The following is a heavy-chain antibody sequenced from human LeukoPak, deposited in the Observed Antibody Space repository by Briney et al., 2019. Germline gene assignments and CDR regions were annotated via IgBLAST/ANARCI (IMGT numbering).Heavy chain of an antibody. D-gene: IGHD1-26*01. CDR2: ISSSSSYI. CDR1: GFTFSSYS. J-gene: IGHJ4*02. V-gene: IGHV3-21*01. CDR3: AKDLWELKYFDY. Sequence: GGSLRLSCAASGFTFSSYSMNWVRQAPGKGLEWASSISSSSSYIYYADSVKGRFTISRDNSKNTLYLQMNSLRAEDTAVYYCAKDLWELKYFDYWGQGTLVTVSS.